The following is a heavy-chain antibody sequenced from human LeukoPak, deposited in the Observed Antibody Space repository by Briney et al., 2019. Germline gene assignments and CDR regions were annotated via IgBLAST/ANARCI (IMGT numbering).Heavy chain of an antibody. J-gene: IGHJ6*03. V-gene: IGHV1-2*02. CDR1: GYTFGGYY. Sequence: ASVKVSCKASGYTFGGYYMHWVRQAPGQGLEWMGWINPNSGGTNYAQKFQGRVTMTRDTSISTAYMELSRLRSDDTAVYYCARHRGDTIFLPYYMDVWGKGTTVTISS. CDR3: ARHRGDTIFLPYYMDV. D-gene: IGHD3-9*01. CDR2: INPNSGGT.